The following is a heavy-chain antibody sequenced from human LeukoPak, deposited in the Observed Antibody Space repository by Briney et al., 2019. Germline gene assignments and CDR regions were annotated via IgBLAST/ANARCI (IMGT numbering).Heavy chain of an antibody. V-gene: IGHV4-4*07. CDR2: IYASGST. Sequence: SETLSLTCTVSGDSMSDSYWSWIRQPAGKGLEWIGRIYASGSTNYNPSLKSRVTLSVDTSSNQFSLTLSSVTAADTALYHCARDIRSHNGPGGYYYYYMDVWGKGTTVTVSS. D-gene: IGHD2-8*01. CDR3: ARDIRSHNGPGGYYYYYMDV. CDR1: GDSMSDSY. J-gene: IGHJ6*03.